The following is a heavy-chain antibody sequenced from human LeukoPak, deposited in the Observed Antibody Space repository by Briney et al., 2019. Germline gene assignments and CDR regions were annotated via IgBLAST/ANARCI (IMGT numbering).Heavy chain of an antibody. CDR1: GGSFSSYY. Sequence: SETLSLTCAVYGGSFSSYYWSWIRQPPGKGLEWIGEINHSGSTNYNPSLKSRVTISVDTSKNQFSLKLSSVTAADTAVYYCASKRLGAKLDYWGQGTLVTVSS. J-gene: IGHJ4*02. CDR3: ASKRLGAKLDY. D-gene: IGHD6-25*01. CDR2: INHSGST. V-gene: IGHV4-34*01.